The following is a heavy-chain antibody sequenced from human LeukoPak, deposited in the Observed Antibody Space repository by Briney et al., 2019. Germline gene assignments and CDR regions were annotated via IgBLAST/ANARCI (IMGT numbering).Heavy chain of an antibody. CDR1: GYTFTGYY. D-gene: IGHD1-14*01. J-gene: IGHJ3*02. Sequence: ASVKVSCRASGYTFTGYYMHWVRQAPGQGLEWMGWINPNSGGTNYAQKFQGWVTMTRDTSISTAYMELSRLRSDDTAVYYCARVNDPDRHAFDIWGQGTMVTVSS. V-gene: IGHV1-2*04. CDR3: ARVNDPDRHAFDI. CDR2: INPNSGGT.